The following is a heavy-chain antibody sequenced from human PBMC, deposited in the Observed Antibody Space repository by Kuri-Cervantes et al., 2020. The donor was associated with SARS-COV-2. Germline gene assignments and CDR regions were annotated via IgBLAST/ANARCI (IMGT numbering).Heavy chain of an antibody. V-gene: IGHV3-33*08. J-gene: IGHJ6*02. CDR2: IWYDGSNK. CDR3: AREGIQLWEGIYYYYYGMDV. Sequence: GGSLRLSCAASRFTFSSYGMHWVRQAPGKGLEWVAVIWYDGSNKYYADSVKGRFTISRDNSKNTLYLQMNSLRAEDTAVYYCAREGIQLWEGIYYYYYGMDVWGQGTTVTVSS. D-gene: IGHD5-18*01. CDR1: RFTFSSYG.